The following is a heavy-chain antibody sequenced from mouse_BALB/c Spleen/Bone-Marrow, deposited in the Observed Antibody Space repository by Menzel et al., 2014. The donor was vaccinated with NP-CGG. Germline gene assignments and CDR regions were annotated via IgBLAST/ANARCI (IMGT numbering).Heavy chain of an antibody. CDR3: TKKWYYGFDY. Sequence: EVQVVESGTVLARPGASVKMSCKASGYSFTSYWMHWVKQRPGQGLEWIGAIYPGNSDTSYNQKFKGKAKLTAVTSASTAYMELSSLTNEDSAVYYCTKKWYYGFDYWGQSTTLTVSS. J-gene: IGHJ2*01. D-gene: IGHD1-1*01. CDR1: GYSFTSYW. V-gene: IGHV1-5*01. CDR2: IYPGNSDT.